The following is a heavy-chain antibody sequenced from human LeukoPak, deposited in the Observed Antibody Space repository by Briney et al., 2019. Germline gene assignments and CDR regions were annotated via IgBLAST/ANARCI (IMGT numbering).Heavy chain of an antibody. CDR3: ARGNLEVYGVHYYYGMDV. V-gene: IGHV1-69*13. Sequence: ASVKVSCKASGGTFSSYAISWVRQAPGQGLEWMGGIIPIFGTANYAQKFQGRVTITADESTSTAYMELSSLRSEDTAVYYCARGNLEVYGVHYYYGMDVWGKGTTVTVSS. CDR2: IIPIFGTA. CDR1: GGTFSSYA. D-gene: IGHD5/OR15-5a*01. J-gene: IGHJ6*04.